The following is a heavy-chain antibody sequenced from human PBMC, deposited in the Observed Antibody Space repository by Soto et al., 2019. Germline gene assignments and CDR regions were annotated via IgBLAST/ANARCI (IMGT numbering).Heavy chain of an antibody. J-gene: IGHJ4*02. CDR2: MNPNSGNT. D-gene: IGHD6-13*01. Sequence: QVQLVQSGAEVKKPGASVKVSCKASGYTFTSYDINWVRQATGQGLEWMGWMNPNSGNTGYAQKFQGRVTLTRNTSKSTAYMELSSLRSEDTAVYYCAREHSNSWRFDYWGQGTLVTVSS. CDR3: AREHSNSWRFDY. V-gene: IGHV1-8*01. CDR1: GYTFTSYD.